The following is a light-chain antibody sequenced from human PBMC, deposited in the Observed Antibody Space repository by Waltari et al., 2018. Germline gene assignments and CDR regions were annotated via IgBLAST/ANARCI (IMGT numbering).Light chain of an antibody. Sequence: SSDLTQDPDVSVALGQTVRITCQGDILRTYYGHWSRQKPGQAPELVIYGKNNRPSGIPDRFSASSSENTASLIITGAQAEDEADYYCSSRELSGHVVFGGGTRLTVL. CDR2: GKN. CDR1: ILRTYY. V-gene: IGLV3-19*01. J-gene: IGLJ2*01. CDR3: SSRELSGHVV.